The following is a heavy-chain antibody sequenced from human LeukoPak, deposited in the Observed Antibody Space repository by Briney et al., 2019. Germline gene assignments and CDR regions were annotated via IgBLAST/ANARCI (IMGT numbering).Heavy chain of an antibody. V-gene: IGHV4-34*01. CDR3: ARLRYFDWLLSRKGWFDP. CDR1: GGSFSGYY. CDR2: INHSGST. Sequence: SETLSLTCAVYGGSFSGYYWSWIRQPPGKGLEWIGEINHSGSTNYNPSLKSRVTISVDTSKNQFSLKLSSVTAADTAVYYCARLRYFDWLLSRKGWFDPWGQGTLVTVSS. J-gene: IGHJ5*02. D-gene: IGHD3-9*01.